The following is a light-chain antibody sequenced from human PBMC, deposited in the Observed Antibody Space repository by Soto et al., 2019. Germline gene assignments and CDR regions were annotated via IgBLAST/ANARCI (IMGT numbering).Light chain of an antibody. CDR2: KAS. CDR3: QPFKSYPRQ. Sequence: DIQMTQSPSTLSASVGDRVTITCRASQSISSWLAWYQQKPGKAPKLLINKASSLESGVPSRFSGSGSGTEFTLTISSLQPDYFATTSCQPFKSYPRQVGQGTKAEMK. J-gene: IGKJ1*01. V-gene: IGKV1-5*03. CDR1: QSISSW.